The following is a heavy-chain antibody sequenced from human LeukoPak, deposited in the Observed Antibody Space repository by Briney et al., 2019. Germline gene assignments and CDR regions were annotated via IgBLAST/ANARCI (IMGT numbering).Heavy chain of an antibody. CDR2: IWSDENKM. V-gene: IGHV3-33*01. CDR3: AIDPNWGVDY. CDR1: GFTFGDYA. J-gene: IGHJ4*02. D-gene: IGHD7-27*01. Sequence: GGSLRLSCTASGFTFGDYAMSWFRQAPGKGLEWVAVIWSDENKMFYADSVKGRFTISRDNSKNTLYLQMNSLRAEDTAVYYCAIDPNWGVDYWGQGVLVTVSS.